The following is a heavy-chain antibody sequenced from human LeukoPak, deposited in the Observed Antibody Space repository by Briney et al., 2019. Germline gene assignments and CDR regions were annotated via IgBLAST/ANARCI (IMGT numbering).Heavy chain of an antibody. V-gene: IGHV1-2*02. Sequence: ASVKVSCKASGYTFTGYYMHWVRQAPGQGLEWMGWINPNSGGTNYAQKFQGRVTMTRDTSISTACMELSRLRSDDTAVYYCARDSITMVRGVINYWGQGTLVTVSS. CDR2: INPNSGGT. D-gene: IGHD3-10*01. CDR1: GYTFTGYY. CDR3: ARDSITMVRGVINY. J-gene: IGHJ4*02.